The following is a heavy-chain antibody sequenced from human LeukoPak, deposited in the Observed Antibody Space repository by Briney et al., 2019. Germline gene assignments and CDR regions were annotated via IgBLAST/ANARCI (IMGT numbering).Heavy chain of an antibody. CDR1: GFTFSNAW. D-gene: IGHD6-13*01. CDR2: VKSKTDGGTT. J-gene: IGHJ4*02. V-gene: IGHV3-15*01. Sequence: GGSLRLSCAASGFTFSNAWMSWVRQAPGKGLVWVGRVKSKTDGGTTDYAAPVKGRFTISRDDSKNTLYLQMNSLNTEDTAVYYCTTIAAAGYLDYWGQGTLVTVSS. CDR3: TTIAAAGYLDY.